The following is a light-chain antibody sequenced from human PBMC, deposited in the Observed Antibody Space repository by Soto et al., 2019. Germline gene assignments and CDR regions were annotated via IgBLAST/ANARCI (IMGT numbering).Light chain of an antibody. Sequence: EIVLTQSPGTLSLSPGERATLSCRASQSVSSSYLAWYQQKPGQAPRLLIYGASSRATGIPDRFSGSGSGTDFTLTISRLGPEDFAVYYCQEYVVSPSTVGPRTKVDIK. J-gene: IGKJ3*01. V-gene: IGKV3-20*01. CDR3: QEYVVSPST. CDR2: GAS. CDR1: QSVSSSY.